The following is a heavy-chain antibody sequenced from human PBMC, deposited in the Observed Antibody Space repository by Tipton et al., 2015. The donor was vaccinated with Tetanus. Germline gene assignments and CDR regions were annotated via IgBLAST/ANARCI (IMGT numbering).Heavy chain of an antibody. J-gene: IGHJ4*02. Sequence: SLRLSCAASGFTFSTYAMSWVRQAPGKGLEWVSGISGSGGDTYYADSVKGRFTISRDNSKNTLYLQMNSLRAEDTATYYCAKDHVHRSSEELIYTGASDYWGQGTLVTVSS. CDR2: ISGSGGDT. CDR1: GFTFSTYA. D-gene: IGHD7-27*01. V-gene: IGHV3-23*01. CDR3: AKDHVHRSSEELIYTGASDY.